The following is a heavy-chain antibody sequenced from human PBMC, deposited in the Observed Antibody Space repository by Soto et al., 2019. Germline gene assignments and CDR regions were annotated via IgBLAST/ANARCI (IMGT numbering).Heavy chain of an antibody. V-gene: IGHV3-53*01. J-gene: IGHJ3*02. Sequence: GGSLRLSCAASGFTVSSNYMSWVRQAPGKGLEWVSVIYSGGSTYYADSVKGRFTISRDNSKNTLYLQMNSLRAEDTAVYYCARGGSSSGWYGESAFDIWGQGTMVTVSS. CDR3: ARGGSSSGWYGESAFDI. CDR2: IYSGGST. D-gene: IGHD6-19*01. CDR1: GFTVSSNY.